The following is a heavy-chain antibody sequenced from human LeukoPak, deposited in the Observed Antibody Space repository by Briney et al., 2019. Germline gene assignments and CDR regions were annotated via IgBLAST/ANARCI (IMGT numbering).Heavy chain of an antibody. CDR2: ISKSGDIT. D-gene: IGHD1-1*01. CDR1: GFTFTNYA. V-gene: IGHV3-23*01. Sequence: GGSLRLPCAASGFTFTNYAMTWVRQAPGKGLEWISGISKSGDITFYADSVKGRFTISRDTSKSAVYLQINNLRAEDTAIYYCAKDAPTTNNFYFFDYWGQGALATVSS. J-gene: IGHJ4*02. CDR3: AKDAPTTNNFYFFDY.